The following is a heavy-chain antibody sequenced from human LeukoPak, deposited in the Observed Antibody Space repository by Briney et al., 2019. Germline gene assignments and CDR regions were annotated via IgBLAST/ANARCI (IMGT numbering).Heavy chain of an antibody. CDR3: ARVQQLTNYYYYYMDV. J-gene: IGHJ6*03. Sequence: SVKVSCKASGGTFSSYAISWVRQAPGQGLEWMGGIIPIFGTANYAQKFQGRVTIPADESTSTAYMELSSLRSEDTAVYYCARVQQLTNYYYYYMDVWGKGTTVTVSS. CDR2: IIPIFGTA. CDR1: GGTFSSYA. V-gene: IGHV1-69*13. D-gene: IGHD6-13*01.